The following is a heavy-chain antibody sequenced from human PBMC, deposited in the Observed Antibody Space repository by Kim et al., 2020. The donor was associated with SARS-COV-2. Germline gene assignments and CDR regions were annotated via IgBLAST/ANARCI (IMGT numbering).Heavy chain of an antibody. CDR2: ISPYNGNT. D-gene: IGHD2-21*01. J-gene: IGHJ4*01. Sequence: ASVKVSCKTSGYTFANYGISWVRQAPGQGLEWMGWISPYNGNTNLAQTVQGRVTLTTDTSTNTAYMELSSLRSDDTAVYFCARAPRGSHIVVVSASRDGFFDFWGQGTLAT. CDR3: ARAPRGSHIVVVSASRDGFFDF. V-gene: IGHV1-18*04. CDR1: GYTFANYG.